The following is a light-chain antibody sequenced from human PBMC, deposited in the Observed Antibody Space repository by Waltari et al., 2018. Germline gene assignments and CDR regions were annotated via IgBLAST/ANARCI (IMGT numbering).Light chain of an antibody. J-gene: IGLJ2*01. CDR3: SSGTIDATLV. CDR2: AVT. V-gene: IGLV2-18*02. Sequence: QSALTQPPSMSGSPGQSLTISCTGTSGDIGAYNSVSWYQQSPGTAPKRIIYAVTNRPSGVPDRFCASKSGNTASLTIAGLQAEDEADYYCSSGTIDATLVFGTGTKLTVL. CDR1: SGDIGAYNS.